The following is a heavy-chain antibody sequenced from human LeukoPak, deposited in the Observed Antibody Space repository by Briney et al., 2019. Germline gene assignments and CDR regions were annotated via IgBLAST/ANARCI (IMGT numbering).Heavy chain of an antibody. J-gene: IGHJ4*02. V-gene: IGHV3-21*01. D-gene: IGHD3-3*01. CDR2: ISSSSSYI. CDR3: ARDMGYDFWSGYPFDY. CDR1: GFTFSSYS. Sequence: PGGSLRLSCAASGFTFSSYSMNWVRQAPGKGLEWVSSISSSSSYIYYADSVKGRFTISRDNAKNSLYLQMNSLRAEDTAAYYCARDMGYDFWSGYPFDYWGQGTLVTVSS.